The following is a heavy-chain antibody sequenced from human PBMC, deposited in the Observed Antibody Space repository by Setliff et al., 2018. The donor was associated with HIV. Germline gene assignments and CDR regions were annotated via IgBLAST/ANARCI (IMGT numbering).Heavy chain of an antibody. V-gene: IGHV3-23*01. CDR3: AKDRRYYYGSGSYAAET. D-gene: IGHD3-10*01. CDR2: ISGSGIGS. CDR1: GFTFSTYS. Sequence: PGGSLRLSCEASGFTFSTYSMNWVRQAPGKGLEWVSSISGSGIGSYYPDSVKGRFTISRDNSKNTLFLQMNSLRAEDTAVYYCAKDRRYYYGSGSYAAETWGQGTLVTVSS. J-gene: IGHJ5*02.